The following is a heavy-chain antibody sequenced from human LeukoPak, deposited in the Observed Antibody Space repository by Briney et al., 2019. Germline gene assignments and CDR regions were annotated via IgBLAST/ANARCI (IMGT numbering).Heavy chain of an antibody. CDR3: ARQHYDILTGYYTSNWFDP. Sequence: PSETLSLTCTVSGGSISSYYWSWIRQPPGKGLEWIGYIYYSGSTNYNPSLKSRVTISVDTSKNQFSLELSSVTAADTAVYYCARQHYDILTGYYTSNWFDPWGQGTLVTVSS. CDR2: IYYSGST. CDR1: GGSISSYY. D-gene: IGHD3-9*01. J-gene: IGHJ5*02. V-gene: IGHV4-59*08.